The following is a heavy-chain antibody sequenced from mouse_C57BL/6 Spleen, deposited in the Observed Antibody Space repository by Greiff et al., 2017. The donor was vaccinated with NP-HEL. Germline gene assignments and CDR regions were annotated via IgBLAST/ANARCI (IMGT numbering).Heavy chain of an antibody. V-gene: IGHV1-69*01. CDR1: GYTFTSYW. CDR2: IDPSDSYT. J-gene: IGHJ4*01. CDR3: ARSYYYGSSYPYYYAMDY. D-gene: IGHD1-1*01. Sequence: VQLQQPGAELVMPGASVKLSCKASGYTFTSYWMHWVKQRPGQGLEWIGEIDPSDSYTNYNQKFKGKSTLTVDKSSSTAYMQLSSLTSEDSAVYYCARSYYYGSSYPYYYAMDYWGQGTSVTVSS.